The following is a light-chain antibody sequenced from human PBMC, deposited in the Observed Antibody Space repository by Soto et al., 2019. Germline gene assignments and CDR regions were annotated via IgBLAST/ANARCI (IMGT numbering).Light chain of an antibody. J-gene: IGLJ1*01. Sequence: QAVVTQPHSVSGAPGQTVTISFTGSRSNIGAGYDIHWYQFLPGTAPKLLIYSFNKRPSGIPDRFSGSKSGTSASLAITGLQPEDEADYYCQSYDDSLSGSGVFGTGTKVTVL. V-gene: IGLV1-40*01. CDR1: RSNIGAGYD. CDR2: SFN. CDR3: QSYDDSLSGSGV.